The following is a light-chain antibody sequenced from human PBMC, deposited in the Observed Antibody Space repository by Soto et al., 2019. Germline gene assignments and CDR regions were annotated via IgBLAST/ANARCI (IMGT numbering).Light chain of an antibody. CDR2: GAS. CDR3: QQYGNSPQT. V-gene: IGKV3-20*01. J-gene: IGKJ1*01. Sequence: EIVLTQSPGTLSLSPGERATLSCRASQSVSSNYVCWYQQRHGQAPRLLIYGASLRATGIPDRFSGSGSGTDFTLTISRLEAEDVAVYYCQQYGNSPQTFGQGTKVEIK. CDR1: QSVSSNY.